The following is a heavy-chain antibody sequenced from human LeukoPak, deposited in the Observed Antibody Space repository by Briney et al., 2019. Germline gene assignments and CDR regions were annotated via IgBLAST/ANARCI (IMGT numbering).Heavy chain of an antibody. D-gene: IGHD3-10*01. V-gene: IGHV4-59*01. Sequence: SETLSLTCTVSGSSISRYYWSWPRQPPGKGLESIGYIYHSGSTNYSPSLKSRVTISLDTSKNQFSLNLSSVTAADTAVYYCARDRPYYFGSGSYYDGFDSWGQGTLVTVSS. CDR1: GSSISRYY. CDR3: ARDRPYYFGSGSYYDGFDS. CDR2: IYHSGST. J-gene: IGHJ4*02.